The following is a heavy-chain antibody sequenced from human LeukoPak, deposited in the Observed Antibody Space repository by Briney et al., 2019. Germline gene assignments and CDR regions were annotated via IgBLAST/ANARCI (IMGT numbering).Heavy chain of an antibody. J-gene: IGHJ4*02. V-gene: IGHV3-15*01. Sequence: GGSLRLSCAASGFTFSNAWMSWVRQAPGKGLEWVGRIKSKTDGGTTDYAAPVKGRFTISRDDSKNTLYLQMNSLKTEDTAVYYCTTDYYGSGSYYDLYVPAFDYWGQGTLVTVSS. CDR3: TTDYYGSGSYYDLYVPAFDY. D-gene: IGHD3-10*01. CDR1: GFTFSNAW. CDR2: IKSKTDGGTT.